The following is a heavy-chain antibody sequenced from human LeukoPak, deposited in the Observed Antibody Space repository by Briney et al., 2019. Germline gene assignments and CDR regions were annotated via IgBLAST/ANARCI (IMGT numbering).Heavy chain of an antibody. D-gene: IGHD6-13*01. CDR2: IKSETDGGTT. J-gene: IGHJ6*02. Sequence: GGSLRLSCAASEFTFSNAWMSWVRQAPGKGLEWVGRIKSETDGGTTDYAAPVKGRFTISRDNAKTSLYLQMNSLRDEDTAMYYCARVEQKPRAVCGMDVWGQGTTVTVSS. CDR1: EFTFSNAW. CDR3: ARVEQKPRAVCGMDV. V-gene: IGHV3-15*01.